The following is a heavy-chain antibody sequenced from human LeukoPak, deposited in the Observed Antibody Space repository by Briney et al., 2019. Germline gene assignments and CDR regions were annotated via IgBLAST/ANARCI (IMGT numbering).Heavy chain of an antibody. D-gene: IGHD6-19*01. CDR1: GFTFSSYG. Sequence: GGSLRLSCAASGFTFSSYGMSWVRQAPGKGLEWVSAISGSGGSTYYADSVKGRFTISRDNSKNTLYLQMNSLRAEDTAVDYCAKHNSSGWYDFDYWGQGTLVTVSS. CDR3: AKHNSSGWYDFDY. V-gene: IGHV3-23*01. CDR2: ISGSGGST. J-gene: IGHJ4*02.